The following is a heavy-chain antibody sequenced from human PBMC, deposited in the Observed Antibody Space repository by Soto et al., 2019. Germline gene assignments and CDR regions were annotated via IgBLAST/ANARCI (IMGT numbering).Heavy chain of an antibody. CDR2: ISGSGGST. Sequence: GGSLRLSCAASGFTFSSYAMSWVRQAPGKGLEWVSAISGSGGSTYYADSVKGRFTISRDNSKNTLYLQMNSLRAEDTAVYYCAKRVGTTVTTIFYYYYYGMDVWGQGTTGTVSS. CDR1: GFTFSSYA. J-gene: IGHJ6*02. V-gene: IGHV3-23*01. CDR3: AKRVGTTVTTIFYYYYYGMDV. D-gene: IGHD4-4*01.